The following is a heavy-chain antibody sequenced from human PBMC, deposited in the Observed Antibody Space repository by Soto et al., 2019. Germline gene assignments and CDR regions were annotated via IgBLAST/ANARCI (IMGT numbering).Heavy chain of an antibody. CDR1: GFTFSEYW. V-gene: IGHV3-7*03. J-gene: IGHJ1*01. Sequence: ESGGGLVQPGGSLRLTCVSSGFTFSEYWMSWVRQAPGKGLEWVANIKKDGSEIYYVDSVKGRFTISRDNAKNSLYLQMNSLRAEDTAVYYCARCGRIVVVAADWGQGTLVTVSS. D-gene: IGHD2-15*01. CDR2: IKKDGSEI. CDR3: ARCGRIVVVAAD.